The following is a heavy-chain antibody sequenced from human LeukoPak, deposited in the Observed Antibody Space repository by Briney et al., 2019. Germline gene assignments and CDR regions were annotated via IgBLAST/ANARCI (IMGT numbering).Heavy chain of an antibody. CDR1: GGSFSGYY. CDR3: ARALGELCPSAFDI. CDR2: INHSGST. V-gene: IGHV4-34*01. D-gene: IGHD3-16*01. J-gene: IGHJ3*02. Sequence: SETLSLTCAVYGGSFSGYYWSWIRQPPGKGLEWIGEINHSGSTNYNPSLKSRVTISVDTSKNQFSLKLSSVTAADTAVYYCARALGELCPSAFDIWGQGTMVTVSS.